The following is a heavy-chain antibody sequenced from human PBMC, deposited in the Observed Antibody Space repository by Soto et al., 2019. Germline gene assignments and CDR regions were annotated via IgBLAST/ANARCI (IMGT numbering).Heavy chain of an antibody. CDR3: ARECSSTSCYASSFDY. Sequence: GGSLRLSCAASGFTFSDYYMSWIRQAPGKGLEWVSYISSSGSTIYYADSVKGRFTISRDNSKNTLYLQMNSLRAEDTAVYYCARECSSTSCYASSFDYWGQGTLVTVSS. J-gene: IGHJ4*02. V-gene: IGHV3-11*04. D-gene: IGHD2-2*01. CDR1: GFTFSDYY. CDR2: ISSSGSTI.